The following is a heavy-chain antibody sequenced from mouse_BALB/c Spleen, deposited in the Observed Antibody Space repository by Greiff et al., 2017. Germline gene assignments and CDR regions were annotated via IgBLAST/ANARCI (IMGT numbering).Heavy chain of an antibody. Sequence: EVQVVESGGGLVKPGGSLKLSCAASGFTFSSYAMSWVRQTPEKRLEWVASISSGGSTYYPDSVKGRFTISRDNARNILYLQMSSLRSEDTAMYYCARGHYDYDAWFAYWGQGTLVTVSA. V-gene: IGHV5-6-5*01. CDR2: ISSGGST. D-gene: IGHD2-4*01. CDR3: ARGHYDYDAWFAY. CDR1: GFTFSSYA. J-gene: IGHJ3*01.